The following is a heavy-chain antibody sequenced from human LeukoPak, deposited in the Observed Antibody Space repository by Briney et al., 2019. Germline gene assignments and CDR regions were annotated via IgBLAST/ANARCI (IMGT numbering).Heavy chain of an antibody. CDR3: ARDTGRLWYGGY. CDR1: GYTFTGYY. J-gene: IGHJ4*02. V-gene: IGHV1-2*02. D-gene: IGHD3-10*01. CDR2: INPNSGGT. Sequence: ALVKVSCKASGYTFTGYYMHWVRQAPGQGLEWMGWINPNSGGTNYAQKFQGRVTMTRDTSISTAYMELSRLRSDDTAVYYCARDTGRLWYGGYWGQGTLVTVSS.